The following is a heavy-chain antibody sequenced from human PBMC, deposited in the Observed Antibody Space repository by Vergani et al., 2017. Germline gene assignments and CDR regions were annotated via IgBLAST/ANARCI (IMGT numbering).Heavy chain of an antibody. V-gene: IGHV1-69-2*01. Sequence: EVRLVQSGPEVKKRGPTVKLSCKVSGFSFEDFYLHWVQQAPGKGHEWMGLVDPGDGEPLYAESFQGRITLRTYTSSDTAYMGLTCLTSDDTTVYYCAISQTATVTLGASLDFWGRETLFTVSS. CDR3: AISQTATVTLGASLDF. CDR2: VDPGDGEP. J-gene: IGHJ4*02. D-gene: IGHD4-23*01. CDR1: GFSFEDFY.